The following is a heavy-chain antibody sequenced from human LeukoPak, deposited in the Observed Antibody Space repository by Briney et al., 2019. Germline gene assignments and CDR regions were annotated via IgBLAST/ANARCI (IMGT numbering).Heavy chain of an antibody. CDR1: GGSFSGYY. J-gene: IGHJ4*02. V-gene: IGHV4-34*01. CDR2: INHSGST. CDR3: ARGPGQYCSSTSCHAVGFDH. D-gene: IGHD2-2*01. Sequence: SETLSLTCAVYGGSFSGYYWSWIRQPPGKGLEWIGEINHSGSTNYNPSLKSRVTISVDTSKNQFSLKLSSVTAADTAVYYCARGPGQYCSSTSCHAVGFDHWGQGTLVTVSS.